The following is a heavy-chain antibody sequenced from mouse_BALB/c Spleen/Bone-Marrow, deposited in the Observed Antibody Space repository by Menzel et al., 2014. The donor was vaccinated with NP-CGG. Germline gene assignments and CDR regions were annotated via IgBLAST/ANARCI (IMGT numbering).Heavy chain of an antibody. CDR2: IDPANGNT. CDR1: GFNTKDTY. V-gene: IGHV14-3*02. Sequence: VQLQQSGAELVKPGASVKLSCTASGFNTKDTYMHWVKQRPEQGLEWIGRIDPANGNTKYDPKFQGKATITADTSSNTAYLQLSSLTSEDTEVYYFAYNSLLRLYYFDDWGQGTTLTVSS. J-gene: IGHJ2*01. D-gene: IGHD1-2*01. CDR3: AYNSLLRLYYFDD.